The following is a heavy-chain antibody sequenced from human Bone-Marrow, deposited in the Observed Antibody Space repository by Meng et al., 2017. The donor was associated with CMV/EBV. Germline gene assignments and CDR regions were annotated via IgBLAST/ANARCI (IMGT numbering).Heavy chain of an antibody. Sequence: GSGFSDYGLGWVRQPPDKRLEWVSSVSSAATYKYYANSLKGRFAISGDNAKDSLYLQMESLRVDDTAIYYCVRARGLPAGSYYFDYWGEGALVTVSS. V-gene: IGHV3-21*01. CDR2: VSSAATYK. J-gene: IGHJ4*02. CDR1: GSGFSDYG. D-gene: IGHD6-19*01. CDR3: VRARGLPAGSYYFDY.